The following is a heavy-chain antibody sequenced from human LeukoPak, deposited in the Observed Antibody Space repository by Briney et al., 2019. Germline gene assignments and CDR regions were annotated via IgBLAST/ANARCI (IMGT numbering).Heavy chain of an antibody. Sequence: GGSLRLSCAASGFTFSSYGMHWVRQAPGKGLEWVAFIRYDGSNKYYADSVKGRFTISRDNAKNILYLQMNSLRAEDTAVYYCARDNARITIFGVVAHMDVWGKGTTVTVSS. D-gene: IGHD3-3*01. J-gene: IGHJ6*03. CDR3: ARDNARITIFGVVAHMDV. CDR1: GFTFSSYG. CDR2: IRYDGSNK. V-gene: IGHV3-30*02.